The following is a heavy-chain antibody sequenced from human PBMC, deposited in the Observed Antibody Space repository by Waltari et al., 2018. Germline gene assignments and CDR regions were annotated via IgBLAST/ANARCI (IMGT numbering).Heavy chain of an antibody. D-gene: IGHD4-4*01. CDR3: ARDPDADDYSNYGDY. J-gene: IGHJ4*02. Sequence: EVQLVESGGGLVQPGGSLRLSCAASGFTFSSYSMNWVRQAPGKGLEWVSYISSSSSTIYYADSVKGRFTISRDNAKNSLYLQMNSLRAEDTAVYYCARDPDADDYSNYGDYWGQGTLVTVSS. CDR2: ISSSSSTI. V-gene: IGHV3-48*04. CDR1: GFTFSSYS.